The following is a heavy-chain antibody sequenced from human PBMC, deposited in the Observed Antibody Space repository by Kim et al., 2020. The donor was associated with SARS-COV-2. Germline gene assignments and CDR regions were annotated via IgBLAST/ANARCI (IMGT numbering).Heavy chain of an antibody. Sequence: GGSLRLSCAGSGFVFSNYGMQWVRQAPGKGLEWMAVVSFDGGAQYYADSVRGRFTISRDNSKNTLYLEMNGLRVDDTSIYYCVKEATPRGAHHLDYWGQG. J-gene: IGHJ4*02. CDR2: VSFDGGAQ. V-gene: IGHV3-30*18. CDR3: VKEATPRGAHHLDY. CDR1: GFVFSNYG.